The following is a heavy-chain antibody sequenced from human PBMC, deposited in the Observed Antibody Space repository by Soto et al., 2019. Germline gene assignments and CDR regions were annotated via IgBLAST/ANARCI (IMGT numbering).Heavy chain of an antibody. CDR1: GFTFSSYS. J-gene: IGHJ5*02. CDR3: TSYGDYDNWFDP. V-gene: IGHV3-48*02. Sequence: GGSLRLSCAASGFTFSSYSMNWVRQAPGKGLEWVSYISSSSSTIYYADSVKGRFTISRDNAKNSLYLQMNSLRDEDTAVYYCTSYGDYDNWFDPWGQGTLVTVSS. D-gene: IGHD4-17*01. CDR2: ISSSSSTI.